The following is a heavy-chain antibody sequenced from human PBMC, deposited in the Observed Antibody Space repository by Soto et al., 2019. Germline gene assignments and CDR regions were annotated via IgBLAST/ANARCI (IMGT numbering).Heavy chain of an antibody. CDR2: IYYNGSI. D-gene: IGHD3-22*01. V-gene: IGHV4-39*01. Sequence: PSETLSLTCTVSGGSISDSNDHWGWIRQPPGQGLEWIGSIYYNGSIFYTPPFQSRATISLDTSKNQLSLKLTSVTAPDTAVYYCARRAADSSNYHYVDYWGQGTPVTVSS. J-gene: IGHJ4*02. CDR1: GGSISDSNDH. CDR3: ARRAADSSNYHYVDY.